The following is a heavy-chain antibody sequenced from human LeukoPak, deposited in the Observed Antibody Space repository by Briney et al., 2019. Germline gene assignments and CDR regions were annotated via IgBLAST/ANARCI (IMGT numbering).Heavy chain of an antibody. J-gene: IGHJ6*03. CDR3: AKDRCSNGVGCYYYYMDV. V-gene: IGHV3-30*02. D-gene: IGHD2-8*01. CDR1: RFTFSSYG. CDR2: IQYDGSNE. Sequence: PWGSLRLSCAASRFTFSSYGMHWVSQAPGKGLEWVAYIQYDGSNEQYADSVKGRFSISRDSSKNILYLQMNSLRAEDTAVYYCAKDRCSNGVGCYYYYMDVWGKGTTVTISS.